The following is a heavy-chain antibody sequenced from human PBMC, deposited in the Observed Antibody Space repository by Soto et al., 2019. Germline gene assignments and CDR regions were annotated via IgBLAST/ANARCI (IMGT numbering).Heavy chain of an antibody. J-gene: IGHJ4*02. V-gene: IGHV1-2*02. CDR1: GYTFTAYY. CDR2: INPITGGT. CDR3: ARNYYDSSERDYLDY. Sequence: GASVKVSCKASGYTFTAYYIHWVRQAPGQGLEWMGWINPITGGTNYAPNFQGRVTMTRDTSISTAYMELSSLRSDDTALYYCARNYYDSSERDYLDYWGQGHLVTVSS. D-gene: IGHD3-22*01.